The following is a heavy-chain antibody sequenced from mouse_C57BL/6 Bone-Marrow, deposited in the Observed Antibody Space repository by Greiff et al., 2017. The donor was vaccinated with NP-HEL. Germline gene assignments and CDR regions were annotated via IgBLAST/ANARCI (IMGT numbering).Heavy chain of an antibody. CDR3: ARSTVVANFDY. Sequence: EVKLMESGGGLVQPGGSLKLSCAASGFTFSDYYMYWVRQTPEKRLEWVAYISNGGGSTYYPDTVKGRFTISRDNAKNTLYLQMSRLKSEDTAMYYCARSTVVANFDYWGKGTTLTVSS. CDR1: GFTFSDYY. CDR2: ISNGGGST. J-gene: IGHJ2*01. D-gene: IGHD1-1*01. V-gene: IGHV5-12*01.